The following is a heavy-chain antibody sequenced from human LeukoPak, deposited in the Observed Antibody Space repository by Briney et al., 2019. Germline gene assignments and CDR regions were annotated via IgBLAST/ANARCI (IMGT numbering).Heavy chain of an antibody. D-gene: IGHD3-3*01. CDR1: GVTFSSYW. CDR3: ARDGPHYDFWSGPAY. CDR2: IKQDGSEK. Sequence: GGSLRLSCAASGVTFSSYWMNWVRQAPGKGLEWVASIKQDGSEKYYVDFVKGRFTVSRDNAKNSLYLQMDSLRAEDTAVYYCARDGPHYDFWSGPAYWGQGTLVTVSS. J-gene: IGHJ4*02. V-gene: IGHV3-7*05.